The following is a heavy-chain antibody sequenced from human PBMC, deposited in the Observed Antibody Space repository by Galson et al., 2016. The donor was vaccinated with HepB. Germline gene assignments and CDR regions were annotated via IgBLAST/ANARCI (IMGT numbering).Heavy chain of an antibody. D-gene: IGHD3-10*01. Sequence: LTCTVSGASISGGSGAFYWSWVRQPAGKGLEWIGRIFDTGHTNYNSSLKSRVTISVDTSKNQFSLKLTSVTAADTAMYFCARDSVGSLDYWGQGILVTVSS. CDR2: IFDTGHT. CDR3: ARDSVGSLDY. CDR1: GASISGGSGAFY. V-gene: IGHV4-61*02. J-gene: IGHJ4*02.